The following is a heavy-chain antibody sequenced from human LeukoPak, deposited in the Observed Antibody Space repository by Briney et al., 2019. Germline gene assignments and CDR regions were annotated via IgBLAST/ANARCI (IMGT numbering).Heavy chain of an antibody. J-gene: IGHJ5*02. CDR3: ASGPTGFA. Sequence: GGSLRLSCEASGFTLSSYWMHWVRQAPGKGLVWVSRIKSDGSSTIYADSVKGRFTISRDNAKNTLYLQMNSLRAEDTAVYFCASGPTGFAWGQGTLVTVSS. CDR2: IKSDGSST. D-gene: IGHD1-14*01. CDR1: GFTLSSYW. V-gene: IGHV3-74*01.